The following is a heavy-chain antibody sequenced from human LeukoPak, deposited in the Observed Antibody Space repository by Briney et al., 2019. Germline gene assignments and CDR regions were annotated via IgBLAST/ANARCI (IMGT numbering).Heavy chain of an antibody. J-gene: IGHJ4*02. CDR1: GYTSTGYY. V-gene: IGHV1-2*02. D-gene: IGHD1-26*01. Sequence: GASVKVSCKASGYTSTGYYMHWVRQAPGQGLEWMGWINPNSGGTNYAQKFQGRVTMTRDTSISTAYMELSRLRSDDTAVYYCARVDGSYYKVDYWGQGTLVTVSS. CDR3: ARVDGSYYKVDY. CDR2: INPNSGGT.